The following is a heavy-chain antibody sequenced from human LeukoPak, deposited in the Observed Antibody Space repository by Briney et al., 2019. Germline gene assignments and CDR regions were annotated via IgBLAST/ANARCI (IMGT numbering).Heavy chain of an antibody. CDR2: IYYSGST. Sequence: TPSETLSLTCTVSGGSISSYYWSWIRQPPGKGLEWIGYIYYSGSTNYNPSLKSRVTISVDTSKNQFSLKLSSVTAADTAVYYCARMGGTNYFDYWGQGTLVTVSS. J-gene: IGHJ4*02. CDR3: ARMGGTNYFDY. D-gene: IGHD3-16*01. CDR1: GGSISSYY. V-gene: IGHV4-59*01.